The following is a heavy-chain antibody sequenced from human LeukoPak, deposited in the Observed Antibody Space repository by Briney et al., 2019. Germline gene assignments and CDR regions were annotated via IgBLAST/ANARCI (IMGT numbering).Heavy chain of an antibody. CDR1: GFTFSSYG. CDR2: IWYDGSNK. Sequence: PGGSLRLSCAASGFTFSSYGMHWVRQAPGKGLEWVAVIWYDGSNKYYADSVKGRFTISRDNSKNTLYLQMNSLRAEDTAVYYCAKDLGGGSGCYDLWGRGTLATVSS. CDR3: AKDLGGGSGCYDL. D-gene: IGHD6-19*01. V-gene: IGHV3-30*02. J-gene: IGHJ2*01.